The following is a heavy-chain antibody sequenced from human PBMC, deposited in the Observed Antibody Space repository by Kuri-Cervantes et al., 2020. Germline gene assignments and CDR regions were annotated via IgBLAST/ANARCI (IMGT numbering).Heavy chain of an antibody. CDR1: GYTFTSYG. V-gene: IGHV1-18*01. D-gene: IGHD6-6*01. Sequence: ASVKVSCKASGYTFTSYGISWVRQAPGQGLEWMGWISTYDVNTNYAQKLQGRVTMTTDTSTSTAYMELRSLRSDDTAVYYCARYYVGSASVLRWFDPWGQGTLVTVSS. CDR3: ARYYVGSASVLRWFDP. J-gene: IGHJ5*02. CDR2: ISTYDVNT.